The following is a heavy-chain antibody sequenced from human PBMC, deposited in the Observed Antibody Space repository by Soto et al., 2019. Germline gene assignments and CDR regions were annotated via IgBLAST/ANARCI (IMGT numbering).Heavy chain of an antibody. V-gene: IGHV3-48*01. Sequence: EVQLVESGGGLVQPGGSLRLSCAASGFTFSSYNMNWVRQAPGKGLEWVSYISSSSTIYYADSVKGRFIISRDNAKNSLYLQMNSLRAEDTAVYYCAREGDSSGWYNWFDPWGQGTLVTVSS. CDR2: ISSSSTI. D-gene: IGHD3-22*01. J-gene: IGHJ5*02. CDR1: GFTFSSYN. CDR3: AREGDSSGWYNWFDP.